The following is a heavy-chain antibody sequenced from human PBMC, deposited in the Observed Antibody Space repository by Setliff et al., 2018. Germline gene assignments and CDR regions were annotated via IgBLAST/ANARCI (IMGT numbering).Heavy chain of an antibody. CDR1: GGSISSYY. CDR3: VRRVYSSSSGYYHYYMDV. V-gene: IGHV4-59*01. D-gene: IGHD6-6*01. CDR2: IYYSGST. Sequence: SDTLSLTCTVSGGSISSYYWSWIRQPPGKGLEWIGFIYYSGSTNYNPSLKSRVTISVDTSKNQFSPKLSSVTAADTAVYYCVRRVYSSSSGYYHYYMDVWGKGTTVTVSS. J-gene: IGHJ6*03.